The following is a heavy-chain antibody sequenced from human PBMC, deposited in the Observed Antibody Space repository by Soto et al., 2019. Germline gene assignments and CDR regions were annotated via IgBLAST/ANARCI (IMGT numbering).Heavy chain of an antibody. J-gene: IGHJ4*02. D-gene: IGHD3-3*01. CDR1: GFTFSSYS. Sequence: GGSLRLSCAASGFTFSSYSMNWVRQAPGKGLEGVSSISSSSSYIYYADSVKGRFTISRDNAKNSLYLQMNSLRAEDTAVYYCARDLYDFWSGYPFDYWGQGTLVTVSS. V-gene: IGHV3-21*01. CDR2: ISSSSSYI. CDR3: ARDLYDFWSGYPFDY.